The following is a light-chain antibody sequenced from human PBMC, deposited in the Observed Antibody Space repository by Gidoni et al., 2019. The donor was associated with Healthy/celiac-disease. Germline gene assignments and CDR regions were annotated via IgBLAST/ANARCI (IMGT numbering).Light chain of an antibody. CDR2: AAS. Sequence: DIQITQSQSSLSASVGDRVTITCRASQSISSYLNWYQQKPGKAPKLLFYAASSLQSGVPSRFSGSGSGTDFTLTISSLQPEDFATYYCQQSYSTPPYTFGQGTKLEIK. V-gene: IGKV1-39*01. J-gene: IGKJ2*01. CDR3: QQSYSTPPYT. CDR1: QSISSY.